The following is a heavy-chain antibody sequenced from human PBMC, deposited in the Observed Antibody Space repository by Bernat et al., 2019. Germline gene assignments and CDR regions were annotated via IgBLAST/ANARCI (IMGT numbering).Heavy chain of an antibody. CDR1: GGTFSSYA. J-gene: IGHJ4*02. CDR3: ARDKVLSGSYYQDY. D-gene: IGHD1-26*01. V-gene: IGHV1-69*04. Sequence: QVQLVQSGAEVKKPGSSVKVSCKASGGTFSSYAISWVRQPPGQGLEWMGRIIPILGIANYAQKFQGRVTITADKSTSTAYMELSSLRSEDTAVYYCARDKVLSGSYYQDYWGQGTLVTVSS. CDR2: IIPILGIA.